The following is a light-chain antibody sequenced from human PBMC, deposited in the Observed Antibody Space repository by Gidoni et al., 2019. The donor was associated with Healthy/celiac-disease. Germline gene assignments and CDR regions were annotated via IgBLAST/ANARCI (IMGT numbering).Light chain of an antibody. V-gene: IGKV3-11*01. CDR1: QSVSSY. CDR2: DAS. Sequence: EIVLTQSPATLSLSPGEGATLSCRASQSVSSYLAWYQQKPGQAPRLLIYDASNRATGIPARFSGSGSGTDFTLTIISLEPEDFAVYYCQQRSNWLSITFGQGTRLEIK. J-gene: IGKJ5*01. CDR3: QQRSNWLSIT.